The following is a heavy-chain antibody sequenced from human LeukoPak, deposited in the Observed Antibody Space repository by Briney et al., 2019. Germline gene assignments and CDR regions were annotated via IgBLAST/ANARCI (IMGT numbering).Heavy chain of an antibody. CDR2: INHSGST. J-gene: IGHJ5*02. V-gene: IGHV4-34*01. CDR3: ARDLPYRSSSVSGSRGRKGGFDP. D-gene: IGHD6-6*01. Sequence: SETLSLTCAVSGGSFSGYYWSWIRQPPGKGLEWIGEINHSGSTNYNPSLKSRVTISVDTSKNQFSLKLSSVTAADTAVYYCARDLPYRSSSVSGSRGRKGGFDPGGQGTLVTVSS. CDR1: GGSFSGYY.